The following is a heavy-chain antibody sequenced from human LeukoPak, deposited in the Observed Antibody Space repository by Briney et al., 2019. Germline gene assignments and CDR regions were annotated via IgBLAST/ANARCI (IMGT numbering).Heavy chain of an antibody. Sequence: SETLSLSCGVYGGSFSGYYWSWIRQPPGKGLEWIGEINPRGSTNYNPSLKSRVTLSADTSKNQFSLTLNSVTAADTAVYYCARRRLGYYFDYWGQGTLVTVSS. CDR2: INPRGST. CDR1: GGSFSGYY. D-gene: IGHD5-24*01. CDR3: ARRRLGYYFDY. J-gene: IGHJ4*02. V-gene: IGHV4-34*01.